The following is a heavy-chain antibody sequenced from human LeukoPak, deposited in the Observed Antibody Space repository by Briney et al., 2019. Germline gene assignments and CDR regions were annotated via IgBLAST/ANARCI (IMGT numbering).Heavy chain of an antibody. Sequence: GGSLRLSCAASGFTFSDYYMSWIRQAPGEGLEWVSYISSSGSTIYYADSVKGRFTISRDSAKNSLYLQMNSLRAEDTAVYYCARDLGITMIVVVTGRMDVWGKGTTVTVSS. CDR1: GFTFSDYY. CDR3: ARDLGITMIVVVTGRMDV. J-gene: IGHJ6*03. V-gene: IGHV3-11*04. CDR2: ISSSGSTI. D-gene: IGHD3-22*01.